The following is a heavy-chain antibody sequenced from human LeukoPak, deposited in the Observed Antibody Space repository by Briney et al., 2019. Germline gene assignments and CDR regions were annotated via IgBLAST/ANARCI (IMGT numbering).Heavy chain of an antibody. V-gene: IGHV5-51*01. CDR1: GYSFTSYW. CDR3: ERRRDLYSGSYYPFDY. Sequence: GESLKISCQTSGYSFTSYWIGWVRQMPGKGLEWMGFIYPGDSDTRYSPSFQGQVTISADKSISSAYLQWSSLKASDTAMYYCERRRDLYSGSYYPFDYWGQGTLVTVSS. D-gene: IGHD1-26*01. CDR2: IYPGDSDT. J-gene: IGHJ4*02.